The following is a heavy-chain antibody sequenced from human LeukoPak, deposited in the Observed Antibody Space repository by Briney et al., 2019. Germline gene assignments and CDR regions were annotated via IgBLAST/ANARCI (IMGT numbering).Heavy chain of an antibody. V-gene: IGHV3-30*03. D-gene: IGHD2-21*02. J-gene: IGHJ4*02. CDR2: ISYDGSDK. CDR1: GFTFSSYG. CDR3: ARDVGGGDTFDY. Sequence: GGTLRLSCAVSGFTFSSYGMHWVRQAPGKGLEWVAVISYDGSDKYYADSVKGRFTISRDNSKNTLFLQMNSLRAEDTAVYFCARDVGGGDTFDYWGQGTLVTVSS.